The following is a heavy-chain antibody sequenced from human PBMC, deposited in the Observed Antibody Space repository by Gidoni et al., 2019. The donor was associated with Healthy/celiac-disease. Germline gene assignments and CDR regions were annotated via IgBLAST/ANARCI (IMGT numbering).Heavy chain of an antibody. V-gene: IGHV3-30*18. D-gene: IGHD3-10*01. J-gene: IGHJ6*02. CDR3: AKDLAYYYGSGSYYNDFDYYYGMDV. CDR2: ISYDGSNK. Sequence: QVQLVESGGGVVQPGRSLRLSCAASGFTFSSYGMPWVRQAPGKGLEWVAVISYDGSNKYYADSVKGRFTISRDNSKNTLYLQMNSLRAEDTAVYYCAKDLAYYYGSGSYYNDFDYYYGMDVWGQGTTVTVSS. CDR1: GFTFSSYG.